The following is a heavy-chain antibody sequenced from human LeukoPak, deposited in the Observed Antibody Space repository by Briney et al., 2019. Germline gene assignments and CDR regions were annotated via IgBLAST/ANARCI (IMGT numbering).Heavy chain of an antibody. CDR3: AGSGAAAGTFYYYYYGMDV. V-gene: IGHV4-59*01. CDR2: IYYSGST. J-gene: IGHJ6*02. Sequence: SETLSLTCTVSGGSISSYYWSWIRQPPGKGLEWIGYIYYSGSTNYNPSLKSRVTISVDTSKNQFSLKLSSVTAADTAVYYCAGSGAAAGTFYYYYYGMDVRGQGTTVTVSS. D-gene: IGHD6-13*01. CDR1: GGSISSYY.